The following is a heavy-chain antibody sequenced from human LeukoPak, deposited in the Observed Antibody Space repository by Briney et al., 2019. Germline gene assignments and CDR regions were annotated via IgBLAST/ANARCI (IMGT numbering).Heavy chain of an antibody. CDR2: VSSGFHA. V-gene: IGHV3-13*01. Sequence: GGSLRLSCTASGFTLGSHDMHWVRQIPGQDLGWVAAVSSGFHAFFADSVQGRFTVSREDARNSLYLQMNSLRAGDTAVYYCVREARGYHYTYFDYWGQGTLVTVSS. CDR1: GFTLGSHD. J-gene: IGHJ4*02. D-gene: IGHD5-18*01. CDR3: VREARGYHYTYFDY.